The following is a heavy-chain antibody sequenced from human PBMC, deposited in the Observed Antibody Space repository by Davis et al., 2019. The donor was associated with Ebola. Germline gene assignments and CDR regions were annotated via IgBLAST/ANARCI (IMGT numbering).Heavy chain of an antibody. D-gene: IGHD2-2*01. V-gene: IGHV4-34*01. CDR1: GGSFSGYY. J-gene: IGHJ5*02. Sequence: PGGSLRLSCAVYGGSFSGYYWSWIRQPPGKGLEWIGEINHSGSTNYNPSLKSRVTISVDTSKNQFSLKLSSVTAADTAVYYCARVYVRGVPAAINPGFDPWGQGTLVTVSS. CDR3: ARVYVRGVPAAINPGFDP. CDR2: INHSGST.